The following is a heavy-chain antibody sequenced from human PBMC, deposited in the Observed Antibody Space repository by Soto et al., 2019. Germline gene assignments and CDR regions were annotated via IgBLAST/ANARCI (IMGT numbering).Heavy chain of an antibody. V-gene: IGHV3-13*01. Sequence: GASLRLSCEASGFTFSGFDMHWVRQPTGKGLEWVSTIGTAGDTYYAVSVKGRFTISRDNAKNSLSLQMNSLRAGDTAVYFCARGQEVGAHFFDSWGQGTQVTVSS. CDR2: IGTAGDT. CDR1: GFTFSGFD. CDR3: ARGQEVGAHFFDS. D-gene: IGHD2-15*01. J-gene: IGHJ4*02.